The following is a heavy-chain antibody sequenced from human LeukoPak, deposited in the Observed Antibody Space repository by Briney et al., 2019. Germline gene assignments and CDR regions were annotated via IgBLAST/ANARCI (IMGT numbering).Heavy chain of an antibody. Sequence: GGSLRLSCAASGFTVGGAHMSWVRQAPGKGLEWVSAMYTGGTTYYADSVTGRFIVSRDTSRNTLFLHMNSLRAEDTAVYYCAKDEATSGGGLASWGQGTLVIVSS. D-gene: IGHD3-16*01. CDR2: MYTGGTT. V-gene: IGHV3-53*01. CDR1: GFTVGGAH. CDR3: AKDEATSGGGLAS. J-gene: IGHJ5*01.